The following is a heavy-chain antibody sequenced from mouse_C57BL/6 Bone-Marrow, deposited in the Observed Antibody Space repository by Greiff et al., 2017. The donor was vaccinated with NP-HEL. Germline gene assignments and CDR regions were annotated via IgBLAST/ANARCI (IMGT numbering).Heavy chain of an antibody. J-gene: IGHJ2*01. CDR2: IYPRSGNT. CDR1: GYTFTSYG. CDR3: ARKGDYGRAFDY. V-gene: IGHV1-81*01. D-gene: IGHD1-1*01. Sequence: VQLQQSGAALARPGASVKLSCKASGYTFTSYGISWVKQRTGQGLEWIGEIYPRSGNTYYNEKFKGKATLTADKSSSTAYMELRSLTSEDSAVYFCARKGDYGRAFDYWGQGTTLTVSS.